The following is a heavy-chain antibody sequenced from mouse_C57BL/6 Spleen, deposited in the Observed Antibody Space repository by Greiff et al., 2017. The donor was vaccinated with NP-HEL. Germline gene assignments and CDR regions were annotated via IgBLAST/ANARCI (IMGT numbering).Heavy chain of an antibody. CDR3: ARTLMPTGAMDY. Sequence: QVQLKESGPELVKPGASVKISCKASGYSFTSYYIHWVKQRPGQGLEWIGWIYPGSGNTKYNEKFKGKATLTADTSSSTAYMQLSSLTSEDSAVYYCARTLMPTGAMDYWGQGTSVTVSS. CDR1: GYSFTSYY. D-gene: IGHD2-10*01. J-gene: IGHJ4*01. V-gene: IGHV1-66*01. CDR2: IYPGSGNT.